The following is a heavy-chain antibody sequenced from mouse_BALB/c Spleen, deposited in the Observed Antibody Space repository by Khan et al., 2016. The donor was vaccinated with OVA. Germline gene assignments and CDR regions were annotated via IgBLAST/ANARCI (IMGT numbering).Heavy chain of an antibody. D-gene: IGHD1-2*01. CDR1: GYTFTDFY. Sequence: VQLQESGTELARPGASVNLSCKASGYTFTDFYINWVKQRSGQGLEWIGEISPGSGGTYYNEKFKGKAKLTADKSSSTAYMQLSSLTSEASAVYFCARRNYFGYTVAYWGQGTLVTVSA. CDR3: ARRNYFGYTVAY. V-gene: IGHV1-77*01. CDR2: ISPGSGGT. J-gene: IGHJ3*01.